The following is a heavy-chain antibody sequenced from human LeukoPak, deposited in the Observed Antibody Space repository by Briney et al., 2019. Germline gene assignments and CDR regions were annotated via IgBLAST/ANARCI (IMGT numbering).Heavy chain of an antibody. CDR1: GYSFTSYG. D-gene: IGHD6-19*01. CDR3: ARDQGTVLGKDY. Sequence: ASVKVSRKAFGYSFTSYGVSWVRQAPGKGLEWMGWISAYNGNTNYAQKLQGRITMTTDTSTTTAYMELRSLRSDDTAVYYCARDQGTVLGKDYWGQGTLVTVSS. V-gene: IGHV1-18*01. J-gene: IGHJ4*02. CDR2: ISAYNGNT.